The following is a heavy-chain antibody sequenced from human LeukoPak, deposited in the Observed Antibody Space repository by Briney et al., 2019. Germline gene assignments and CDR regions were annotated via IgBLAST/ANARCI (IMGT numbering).Heavy chain of an antibody. CDR3: ARRKDDSSGPDDY. J-gene: IGHJ4*02. V-gene: IGHV3-21*01. CDR1: GFTFSNYW. CDR2: ISSSSTYI. Sequence: GGSLRLSCAASGFTFSNYWMNWVRQPPGKGLEWVSSISSSSTYIYYAESVKGRFTISRDNAKNTLYLQMNSLGAEDTAVYYCARRKDDSSGPDDYWGQGTLVTVSS. D-gene: IGHD3-22*01.